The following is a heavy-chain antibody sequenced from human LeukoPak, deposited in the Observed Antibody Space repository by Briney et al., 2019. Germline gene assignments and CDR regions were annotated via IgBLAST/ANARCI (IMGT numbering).Heavy chain of an antibody. CDR1: GFTFSSYA. D-gene: IGHD4-17*01. Sequence: GGSLRLSCAASGFTFSSYAMHWVRQAPGKGLEWVAVISYDGSNKYYADSVKGRFTISRDNSKNTLYLQMNSLRAEDTAVYYCARDQVPYGDSPMGFFDYWGQGTLVTVSS. J-gene: IGHJ4*02. CDR2: ISYDGSNK. CDR3: ARDQVPYGDSPMGFFDY. V-gene: IGHV3-30-3*01.